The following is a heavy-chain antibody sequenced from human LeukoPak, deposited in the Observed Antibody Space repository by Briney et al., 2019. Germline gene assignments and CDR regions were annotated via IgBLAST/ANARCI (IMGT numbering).Heavy chain of an antibody. CDR1: GDSVSSNSGA. D-gene: IGHD1-7*01. CDR3: AREVGFTGITDAFDI. V-gene: IGHV6-1*01. CDR2: TYYRSKWDN. J-gene: IGHJ3*02. Sequence: SQTPSLTCAISGDSVSSNSGAWNWIRQSPSRGLEWLGRTYYRSKWDNDYAVFVKSRITINPDTSKNQFSLQLNSVTPDDTAVYFCAREVGFTGITDAFDIWGQGTMVTVSS.